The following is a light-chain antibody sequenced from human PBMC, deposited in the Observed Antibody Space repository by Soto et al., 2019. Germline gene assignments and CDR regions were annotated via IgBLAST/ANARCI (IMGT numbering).Light chain of an antibody. J-gene: IGKJ1*01. CDR3: QQRSNWPRT. Sequence: EIVLTQSPATLPLSPGERAILSCRASQSVSSYLAWYQQKPGQAPRLLIYDASNRATGIPARFSGSGSGTDFTLTISSLETEDFAVYDCQQRSNWPRTFGQGTKVDIK. CDR1: QSVSSY. V-gene: IGKV3-11*01. CDR2: DAS.